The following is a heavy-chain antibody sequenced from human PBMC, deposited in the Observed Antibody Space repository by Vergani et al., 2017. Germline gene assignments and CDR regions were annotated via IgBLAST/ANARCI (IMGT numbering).Heavy chain of an antibody. CDR3: ARDIWDVRGISFGY. V-gene: IGHV1-3*01. J-gene: IGHJ4*02. Sequence: QVQLVQSGAEVKKPGASVKVSCKASGYTFTSYAMHWVRQAPGQRLEWMGWINAGNCNTKYSQKFQGRVTITRDTSASTAYMELSSLRSEDKAVYYCARDIWDVRGISFGYWGQGTRVTVSS. CDR2: INAGNCNT. D-gene: IGHD3-10*01. CDR1: GYTFTSYA.